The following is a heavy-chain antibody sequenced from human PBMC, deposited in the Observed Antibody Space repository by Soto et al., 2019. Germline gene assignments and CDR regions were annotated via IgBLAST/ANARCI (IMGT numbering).Heavy chain of an antibody. CDR1: GFTFSSYS. D-gene: IGHD6-6*01. CDR2: ISSSSSYI. J-gene: IGHJ3*02. V-gene: IGHV3-21*01. Sequence: GGSLRLSCAASGFTFSSYSMNWVRQAPGKGLEWVSSISSSSSYIYYADSVKGRFTISRDNAKNSLYLQMNSLRAEDTAVYYCARERGGQQLVLVAFDIWGQGTMVTVSS. CDR3: ARERGGQQLVLVAFDI.